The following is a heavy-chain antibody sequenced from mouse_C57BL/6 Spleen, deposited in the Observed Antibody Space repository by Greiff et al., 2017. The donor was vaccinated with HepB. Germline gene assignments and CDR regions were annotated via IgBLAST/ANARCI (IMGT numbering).Heavy chain of an antibody. V-gene: IGHV1-64*01. CDR3: ARYDYDEGFAY. D-gene: IGHD2-4*01. CDR2: IHPNSGST. J-gene: IGHJ3*01. CDR1: GYTFTSYW. Sequence: QVQLKQPGAELVKPGASVKLSCKASGYTFTSYWMHWVKQRPGQGLEWIGMIHPNSGSTNYNEKFKSKATLTVDKSSSTAYMQLSSLTSEDSAVYYCARYDYDEGFAYWGQGTLVTVSA.